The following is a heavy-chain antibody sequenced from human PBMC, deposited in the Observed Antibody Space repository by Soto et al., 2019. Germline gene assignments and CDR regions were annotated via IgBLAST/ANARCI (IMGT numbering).Heavy chain of an antibody. Sequence: EVQLVESGGGVVRPGGSLRLSCAASGFTFDDYGMSWVRQAPGKGLEWVSGINWNGGSTGYADSVKGRFTISRDNAKNSLLLQIHSLRAGDTALYDCASVAGTYHWYFDLWGRGTLVTVSS. V-gene: IGHV3-20*01. D-gene: IGHD5-12*01. CDR2: INWNGGST. CDR1: GFTFDDYG. J-gene: IGHJ2*01. CDR3: ASVAGTYHWYFDL.